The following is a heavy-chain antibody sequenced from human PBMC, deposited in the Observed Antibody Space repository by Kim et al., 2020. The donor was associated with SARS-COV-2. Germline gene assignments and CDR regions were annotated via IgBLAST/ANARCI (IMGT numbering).Heavy chain of an antibody. J-gene: IGHJ6*02. CDR3: ARQPLGYYYGMDV. D-gene: IGHD3-16*01. V-gene: IGHV5-10-1*01. Sequence: SPAFQGHVTISADKSISTAYLQWSSLKASDTAMYYCARQPLGYYYGMDVWGQGTTVTVSS.